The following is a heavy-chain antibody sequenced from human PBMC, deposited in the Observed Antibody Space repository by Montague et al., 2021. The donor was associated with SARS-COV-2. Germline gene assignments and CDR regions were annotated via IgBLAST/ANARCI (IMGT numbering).Heavy chain of an antibody. Sequence: TLSLTCTVSGGSISSGDYYWSWIRHHPGKGLEWIGYIYYSGSTYYNPSLKSRVTISVDTSKNQFSLKLSSVTAADTAVYYCARARITMIVVVNAFDIWGQGTMVTVSS. CDR2: IYYSGST. J-gene: IGHJ3*02. CDR3: ARARITMIVVVNAFDI. V-gene: IGHV4-31*03. D-gene: IGHD3-22*01. CDR1: GGSISSGDYY.